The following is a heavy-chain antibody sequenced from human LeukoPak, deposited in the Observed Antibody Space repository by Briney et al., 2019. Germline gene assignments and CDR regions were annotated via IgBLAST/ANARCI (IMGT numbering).Heavy chain of an antibody. J-gene: IGHJ4*02. Sequence: PGESLRLSCAASGFTFSSYAMSWVRQAPGKGLEWVANIKQDGSEKYYVDSVKGRFTISRDNAKNSLYLQMNSLRAEDTAVYYCAREVYDSSTGSFDYWGQGTLVTVSS. CDR1: GFTFSSYA. D-gene: IGHD3-9*01. V-gene: IGHV3-7*01. CDR2: IKQDGSEK. CDR3: AREVYDSSTGSFDY.